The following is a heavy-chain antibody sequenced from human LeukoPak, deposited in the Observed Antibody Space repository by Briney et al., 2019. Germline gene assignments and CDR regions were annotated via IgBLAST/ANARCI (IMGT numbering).Heavy chain of an antibody. CDR2: NSNSGRI. CDR1: GGSISSYY. V-gene: IGHV4-59*01. J-gene: IGHJ4*02. CDR3: ARVGSWSFDY. D-gene: IGHD6-13*01. Sequence: PSETLCLTCTVSGGSISSYYWSWIRQSPGKRLEWVGYNSNSGRINYNTSLKSRVTISVDTSKNQFSLRLTSVTAEDTAVYYCARVGSWSFDYWGQGTLVTVSS.